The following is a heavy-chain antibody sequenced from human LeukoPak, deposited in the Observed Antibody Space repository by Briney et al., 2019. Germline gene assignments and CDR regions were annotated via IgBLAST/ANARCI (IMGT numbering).Heavy chain of an antibody. J-gene: IGHJ4*02. V-gene: IGHV3-21*01. CDR2: ISSSTSYI. D-gene: IGHD4-23*01. CDR1: GFTFSNYS. CDR3: ARGPTTMVTPGDY. Sequence: PGGSLRLSCAASGFTFSNYSMNWVRQAPGKGLEWVSSISSSTSYIYYADSLKGRFTISRDNAKNTLYLQVNSLSAEDTAVYYCARGPTTMVTPGDYWGQGTLVTVSS.